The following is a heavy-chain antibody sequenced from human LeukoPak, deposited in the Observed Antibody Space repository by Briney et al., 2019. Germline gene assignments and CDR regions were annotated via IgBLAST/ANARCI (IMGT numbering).Heavy chain of an antibody. Sequence: SETLSLTCTVSGGSISGYYWSWIRQPPGKGLEWIGEIYSSGSTKDNPSLKSRLTISVDTSKNQFSLKLSSVTAADTAVYYCARHEGSGSYYNDYWGQGTLVTVSS. CDR3: ARHEGSGSYYNDY. D-gene: IGHD3-10*01. CDR1: GGSISGYY. J-gene: IGHJ4*02. V-gene: IGHV4-59*08. CDR2: IYSSGST.